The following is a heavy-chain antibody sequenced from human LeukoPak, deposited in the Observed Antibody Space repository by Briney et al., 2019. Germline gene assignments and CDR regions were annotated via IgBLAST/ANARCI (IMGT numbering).Heavy chain of an antibody. D-gene: IGHD7-27*01. V-gene: IGHV1-69*01. CDR3: ARIVGIASRRYFDY. Sequence: VKVSCQASVGTLSRYAISWVRQPPGQGPEWMGGIIPIFGTTNYAQKFQGRVTITADESTSTAYVELSSLRSEDTAVYYCARIVGIASRRYFDYWGQGTLVTVSS. CDR1: VGTLSRYA. J-gene: IGHJ4*02. CDR2: IIPIFGTT.